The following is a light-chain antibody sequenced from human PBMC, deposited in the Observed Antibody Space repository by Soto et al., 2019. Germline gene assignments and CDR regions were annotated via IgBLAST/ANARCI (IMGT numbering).Light chain of an antibody. CDR3: QHYDTFPWT. CDR1: ESIYKW. V-gene: IGKV1-5*03. J-gene: IGKJ1*01. Sequence: DIQMTQSPSTLSASIGDKVTITCRASESIYKWLAWYQQKPGRAPKLLMYEASTLESGVPSRFSGSRSGTEFTLTISSLQPDDFAPYYCQHYDTFPWTFGQGTRVEIK. CDR2: EAS.